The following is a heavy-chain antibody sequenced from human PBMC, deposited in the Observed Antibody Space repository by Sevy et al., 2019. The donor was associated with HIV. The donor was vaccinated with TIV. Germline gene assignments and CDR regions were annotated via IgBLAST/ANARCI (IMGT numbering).Heavy chain of an antibody. CDR1: GYTLTELS. V-gene: IGHV1-24*01. CDR2: FDPEDGET. CDR3: STGSNDYYDSSGYYSLGY. Sequence: ASVKVSCKVSGYTLTELSMHWVRQAPGKGLEWMGGFDPEDGETIYAQKFQGRVTMTEDTSKDTAYMELSSLRSDDMAVYYCSTGSNDYYDSSGYYSLGYWGQGTLVTVSS. D-gene: IGHD3-22*01. J-gene: IGHJ4*02.